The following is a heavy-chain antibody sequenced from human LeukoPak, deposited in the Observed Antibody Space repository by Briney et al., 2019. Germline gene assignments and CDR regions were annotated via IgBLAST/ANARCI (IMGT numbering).Heavy chain of an antibody. J-gene: IGHJ4*02. V-gene: IGHV3-23*01. CDR2: ISGSGGST. Sequence: PGGSLRLSCAASGFTFSSYAMSWVRQAPGKGLEWVSAISGSGGSTYYADSVKGRFTISRDNSKNTPYLQMNSLRAEDTAVYYCAKDEGLSGSYWGGPFDYWGQGTLVTVSS. D-gene: IGHD1-26*01. CDR3: AKDEGLSGSYWGGPFDY. CDR1: GFTFSSYA.